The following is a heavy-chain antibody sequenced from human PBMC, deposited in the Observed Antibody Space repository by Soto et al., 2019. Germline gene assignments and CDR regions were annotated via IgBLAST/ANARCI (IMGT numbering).Heavy chain of an antibody. CDR1: GGSIRSDGYS. Sequence: SETLSLTCAVSGGSIRSDGYSWSWIRQPPGKGLEWIGYIYYSGKTYYNPSLKSRVTILVDTSRSQFSLKLTSVTAADTAVYFCARERAPYGPDYWGQGNMVTVSS. CDR2: IYYSGKT. J-gene: IGHJ4*02. V-gene: IGHV4-30-2*01. D-gene: IGHD3-10*01. CDR3: ARERAPYGPDY.